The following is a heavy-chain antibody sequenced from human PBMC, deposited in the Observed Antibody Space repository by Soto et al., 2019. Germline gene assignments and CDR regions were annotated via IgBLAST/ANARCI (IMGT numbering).Heavy chain of an antibody. CDR1: GDSVSSNSAA. D-gene: IGHD3-22*01. Sequence: SQTLSLTCAISGDSVSSNSAAWNWIRQSPSRGLEWLGRTYYRSKWYNDYAVSVKSRITINPDTSKNQFSLQLNSVTPEDTAVYYCARGPNYYDSSGYLSPFFDYWGQGTLVTVSS. CDR3: ARGPNYYDSSGYLSPFFDY. J-gene: IGHJ4*02. CDR2: TYYRSKWYN. V-gene: IGHV6-1*01.